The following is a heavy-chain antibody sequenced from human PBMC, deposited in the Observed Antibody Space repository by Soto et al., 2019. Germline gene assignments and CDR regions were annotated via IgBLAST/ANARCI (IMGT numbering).Heavy chain of an antibody. V-gene: IGHV4-34*01. CDR1: GGSFSGYY. CDR2: INHSGST. D-gene: IGHD1-26*01. Sequence: QSQTLSLTCAVYGGSFSGYYWSWIRQPPWKGLEWIGEINHSGSTNYNPSLKSQVTISGDTSKNQFYLKLSSVTSADAAVYYCARGLKGGATTYNWFDPWGQGTLVTVSS. CDR3: ARGLKGGATTYNWFDP. J-gene: IGHJ5*02.